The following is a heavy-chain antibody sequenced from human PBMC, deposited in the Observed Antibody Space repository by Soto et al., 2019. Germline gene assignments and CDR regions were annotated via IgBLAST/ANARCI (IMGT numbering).Heavy chain of an antibody. V-gene: IGHV4-59*01. CDR3: ARDPTTVTTHHQNAFDI. D-gene: IGHD4-17*01. CDR1: GGSISSYY. CDR2: IYYSGST. J-gene: IGHJ3*02. Sequence: SETLSLTCTVSGGSISSYYWSWIRQPPGKGLEWIGYIYYSGSTNYNPSLKSRVTISVDTSKNQFSLKLSSVTAADTAVYYCARDPTTVTTHHQNAFDIGGKGTMVTVSS.